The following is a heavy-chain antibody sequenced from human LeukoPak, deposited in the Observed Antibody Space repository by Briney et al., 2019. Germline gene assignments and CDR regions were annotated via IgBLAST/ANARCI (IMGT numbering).Heavy chain of an antibody. J-gene: IGHJ4*02. CDR1: GFTFSSYG. CDR2: ISYDGSNK. D-gene: IGHD2-2*01. Sequence: GGSLRLSCAASGFTFSSYGMHWVRQAPGKGLEWVAVISYDGSNKYYADSVKGRFTISRDNSKNTLYLQMNSLRAEDTAVYYCAKSLNREGLPAAGYWGQGTLVTVSS. V-gene: IGHV3-30*18. CDR3: AKSLNREGLPAAGY.